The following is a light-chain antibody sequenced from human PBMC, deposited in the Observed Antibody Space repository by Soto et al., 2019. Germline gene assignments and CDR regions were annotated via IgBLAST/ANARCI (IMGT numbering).Light chain of an antibody. CDR2: GAS. V-gene: IGKV3-20*01. Sequence: DIVLTQSPGTLSLSPGERATLSCRASQSVSSNYLAWYQQKPGQAPRLLIHGASTRATGVPDRFSGSGSGTDFTLITSRLEPEDFAVYHCQQYGSSPWTFGQGTKVDIK. J-gene: IGKJ1*01. CDR3: QQYGSSPWT. CDR1: QSVSSNY.